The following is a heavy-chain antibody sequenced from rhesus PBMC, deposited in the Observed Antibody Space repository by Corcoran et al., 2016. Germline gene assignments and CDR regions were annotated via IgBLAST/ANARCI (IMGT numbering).Heavy chain of an antibody. D-gene: IGHD4-23*01. Sequence: QLQLQESGPGLVKPSETLSLTCAVSGVSIRSNWWSWIRQPPGKGLEWIGRISGCGGRTSYNPSHKSRVTISTETSKNQVSLKVSSVTAADTAVYYCAKTVTTSSLDVWGRGVLVTVSS. CDR2: ISGCGGRT. CDR3: AKTVTTSSLDV. V-gene: IGHV4-173*01. CDR1: GVSIRSNW. J-gene: IGHJ5-2*02.